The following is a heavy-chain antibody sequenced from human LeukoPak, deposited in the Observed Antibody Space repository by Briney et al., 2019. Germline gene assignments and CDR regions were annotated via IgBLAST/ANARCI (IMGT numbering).Heavy chain of an antibody. D-gene: IGHD6-13*01. J-gene: IGHJ6*02. CDR1: GFTFSSYA. CDR2: IWYDGSNE. Sequence: GGSLRLSCAASGFTFSSYAMSWVRQAPGKGLEWVAVIWYDGSNEYYADSVKGRFTISRDNSKNTVYLQMNSLRAEDTAVYYCARAFIAAAVYGMDVWGQGTTVTVSS. CDR3: ARAFIAAAVYGMDV. V-gene: IGHV3-33*08.